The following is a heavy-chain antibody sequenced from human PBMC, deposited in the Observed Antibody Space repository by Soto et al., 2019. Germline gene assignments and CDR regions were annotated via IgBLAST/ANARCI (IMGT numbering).Heavy chain of an antibody. Sequence: ASVKVSCKASGYTFTSYGISWVRQAPGQGFEWMGWISAYNGNTNYAQKLQGRVTMTTDTSTSTAYMELRSLRSDGTAVYYCARDRGNGYEYYYYYMDVWGKGTTVTVSS. CDR1: GYTFTSYG. CDR3: ARDRGNGYEYYYYYMDV. J-gene: IGHJ6*03. V-gene: IGHV1-18*01. CDR2: ISAYNGNT. D-gene: IGHD5-12*01.